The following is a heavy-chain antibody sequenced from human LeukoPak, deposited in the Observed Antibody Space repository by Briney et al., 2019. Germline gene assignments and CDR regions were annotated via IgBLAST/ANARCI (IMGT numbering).Heavy chain of an antibody. J-gene: IGHJ4*02. D-gene: IGHD2/OR15-2a*01. V-gene: IGHV1-8*02. CDR3: ARDVVLGY. CDR2: MNPDSANT. CDR1: GYTFTDYA. Sequence: ASVKVSCKASGYTFTDYAIHWVRQAPGQRLEWMGWMNPDSANTGYAQKFQGRLTMTRNTSISTAYMELSSLRSEDTAVYYCARDVVLGYWGQGTLVTVSS.